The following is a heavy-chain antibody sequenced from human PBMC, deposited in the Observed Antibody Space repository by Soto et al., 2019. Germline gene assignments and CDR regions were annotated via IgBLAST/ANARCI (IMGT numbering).Heavy chain of an antibody. Sequence: GGSLRLSCAASGFTFSSYSMNWVRQAPGKGLEWLSYISSSSSTIYYADSVKGRFTISRDNAKNSLYLEMSSLRDEDTAVYYCARDSHYDMVVWGQGTTVTVSS. CDR3: ARDSHYDMVV. V-gene: IGHV3-48*02. J-gene: IGHJ6*02. CDR2: ISSSSSTI. CDR1: GFTFSSYS.